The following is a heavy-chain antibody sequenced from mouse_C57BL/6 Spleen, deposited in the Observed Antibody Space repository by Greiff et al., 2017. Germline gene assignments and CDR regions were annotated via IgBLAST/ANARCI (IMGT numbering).Heavy chain of an antibody. CDR3: ARLYGSSYDAMEY. V-gene: IGHV1-4*01. CDR2: INPSSGYT. J-gene: IGHJ4*01. Sequence: VQLVESGAELARPGASVKMSCKASGYPFTSYTMHWVKQRPGQGLEWIGYINPSSGYTKYNQKFKDKATLTADKSSSTAYMQLSSLTSEDSAVYYCARLYGSSYDAMEYWGQGTSVTVSS. CDR1: GYPFTSYT. D-gene: IGHD1-1*01.